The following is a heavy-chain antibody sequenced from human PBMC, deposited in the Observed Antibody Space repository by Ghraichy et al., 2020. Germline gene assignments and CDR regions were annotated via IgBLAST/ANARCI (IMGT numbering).Heavy chain of an antibody. Sequence: SETLSLTCAVYGGSFSGYYWSWIRQPPGKGLEWIGEINHSGSTNYNPSLKSRVTISVDTSKNQFSLKLSSVTAADTAVYYCARVYCSRTSCYNRWGGYFDYWGQGTLVTVSS. CDR2: INHSGST. J-gene: IGHJ4*02. CDR1: GGSFSGYY. V-gene: IGHV4-34*01. D-gene: IGHD2-2*01. CDR3: ARVYCSRTSCYNRWGGYFDY.